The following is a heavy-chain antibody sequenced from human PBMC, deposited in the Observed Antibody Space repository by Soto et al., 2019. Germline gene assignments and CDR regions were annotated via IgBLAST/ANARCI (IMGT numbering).Heavy chain of an antibody. J-gene: IGHJ5*02. CDR1: GFTVSSNY. D-gene: IGHD6-19*01. Sequence: GGSLRLSCAASGFTVSSNYMSWVRQAPGKGLEWVSVIYSGGSTYYADSVKGRFTISRDNSKNTLYLQMNSLRAEDTAVYYCASENIAVAGNWFDPWGQGTLVTVSS. V-gene: IGHV3-53*01. CDR2: IYSGGST. CDR3: ASENIAVAGNWFDP.